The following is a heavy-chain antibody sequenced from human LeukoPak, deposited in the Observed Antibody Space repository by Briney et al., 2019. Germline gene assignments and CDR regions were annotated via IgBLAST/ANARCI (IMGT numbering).Heavy chain of an antibody. D-gene: IGHD5-18*01. V-gene: IGHV3-9*01. CDR3: ARTGTAMVRDAFDI. CDR2: ISWNSGSI. Sequence: GGSLRLSCAASGFTFDDYAMHWVRQAPGKGLEWVSGISWNSGSIGYADSVKGRFTISRDNAKNSLYLQMNSLRAEDTAVYYCARTGTAMVRDAFDIWGQGTMVTVSS. CDR1: GFTFDDYA. J-gene: IGHJ3*02.